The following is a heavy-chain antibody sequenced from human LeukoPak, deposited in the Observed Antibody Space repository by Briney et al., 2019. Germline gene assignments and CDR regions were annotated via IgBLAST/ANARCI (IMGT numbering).Heavy chain of an antibody. J-gene: IGHJ5*02. D-gene: IGHD1-14*01. CDR3: ARGQTVRRSPFDP. Sequence: ASVKVSCKASGYTFTSYDINWVRQATGQGLEWMGWMNPNSGNTGYAQKFQGRVTITRNTSISTAYMELSSLRSEDTAVYYCARGQTVRRSPFDPWGQGALVTVSS. V-gene: IGHV1-8*03. CDR2: MNPNSGNT. CDR1: GYTFTSYD.